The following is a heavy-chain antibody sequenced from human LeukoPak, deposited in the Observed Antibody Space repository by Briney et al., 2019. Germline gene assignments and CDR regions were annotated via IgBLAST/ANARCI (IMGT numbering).Heavy chain of an antibody. D-gene: IGHD1-26*01. CDR3: ATDDTIVGARDFDY. J-gene: IGHJ4*02. V-gene: IGHV5-51*01. CDR2: IYPGDSDT. Sequence: GESLKISCKGSGYSFTSYWIGWVRQMPGKGLEWMGIIYPGDSDTRYSPSFQGQVTISADKSISTAYLQWSSLRSEDTAVYYCATDDTIVGARDFDYWGQGTLVTVSS. CDR1: GYSFTSYW.